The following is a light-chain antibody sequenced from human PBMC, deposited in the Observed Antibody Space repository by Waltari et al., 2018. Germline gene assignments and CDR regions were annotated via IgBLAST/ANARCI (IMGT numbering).Light chain of an antibody. Sequence: SALPQPASVSGSPGQSITIYCPGTSSDVGRYEYVSWYQQPPGKAPKLIIYVVSKRPSGVSNRFSGSTSGYTASLTISGLQSEDEADYYCCSYTTTDTYVFGSGTKVTVL. CDR2: VVS. CDR3: CSYTTTDTYV. J-gene: IGLJ1*01. V-gene: IGLV2-14*03. CDR1: SSDVGRYEY.